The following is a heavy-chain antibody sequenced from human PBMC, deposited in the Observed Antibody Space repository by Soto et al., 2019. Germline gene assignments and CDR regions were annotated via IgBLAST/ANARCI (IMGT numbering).Heavy chain of an antibody. D-gene: IGHD3-22*01. V-gene: IGHV3-15*01. CDR2: IKSKTDGGTT. J-gene: IGHJ5*02. CDR3: ARRRDSKLGPWFDP. Sequence: EVQLVESGGGLVKPGGSLRLSCAASGFTFSNAWMSWVRQAPGKGLEWVGRIKSKTDGGTTDYAAPVKGRFTISRDDSKNTLYLQMNSLKTEDTAVYYCARRRDSKLGPWFDPWGQGTLVTVSS. CDR1: GFTFSNAW.